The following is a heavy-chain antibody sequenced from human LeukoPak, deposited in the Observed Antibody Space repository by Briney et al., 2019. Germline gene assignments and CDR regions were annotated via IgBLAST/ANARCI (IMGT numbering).Heavy chain of an antibody. CDR1: GASIRGSNYY. D-gene: IGHD5-12*01. CDR2: VHGFVTT. Sequence: PSETLSLTCTVSGASIRGSNYYWGWIRQTPEKGLEWIGSVHGFVTTYYNPSLKSRVTISEDTSQNQLSLRLSSVTAADTAVYYCATGRGYSGYDDVDYWGQGTLVTVSS. CDR3: ATGRGYSGYDDVDY. V-gene: IGHV4-39*01. J-gene: IGHJ4*02.